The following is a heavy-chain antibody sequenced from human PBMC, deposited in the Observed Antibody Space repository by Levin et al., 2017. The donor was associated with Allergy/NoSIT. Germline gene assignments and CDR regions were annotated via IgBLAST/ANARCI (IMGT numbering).Heavy chain of an antibody. J-gene: IGHJ4*02. Sequence: ASVKVSCKASGYTFTGYYIHWVRQAPGQGLEWMGRINPDTGGANYARNFQGSFTMTRDTSITTAYMELSSLRSDDTAVYFCARGAYSTGCDHWGQGTLVTVSS. CDR2: INPDTGGA. CDR1: GYTFTGYY. D-gene: IGHD2-2*01. CDR3: ARGAYSTGCDH. V-gene: IGHV1-2*06.